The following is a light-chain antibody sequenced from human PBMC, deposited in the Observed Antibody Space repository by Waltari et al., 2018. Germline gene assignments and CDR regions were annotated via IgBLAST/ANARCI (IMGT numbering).Light chain of an antibody. CDR3: QAWDSTIAV. CDR1: ELGSNY. J-gene: IGLJ2*01. Sequence: SYEVTQPPSVSVSPGQTASVTCPGAELGSNYASWYQQRPGQSPVVGIYQNTKRPSGIPERFSGSNSGNTATLTISGTQAMDEADYYCQAWDSTIAVFGGGTKLTVL. V-gene: IGLV3-1*01. CDR2: QNT.